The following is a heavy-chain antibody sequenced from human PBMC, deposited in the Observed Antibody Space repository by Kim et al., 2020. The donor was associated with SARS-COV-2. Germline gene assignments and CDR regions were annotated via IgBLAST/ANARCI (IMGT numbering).Heavy chain of an antibody. J-gene: IGHJ4*02. CDR3: ASERRPGRYFHY. V-gene: IGHV3-7*03. Sequence: GGSLRLSCAASGFTFSSYWMSWVRQAPGKGLEWVANIKQDGSEKYYVDSVKGRFTISRANAKNSLYLQMNSLRAEDTAVYYCASERRPGRYFHYWGQGTLVTVSS. D-gene: IGHD3-9*01. CDR1: GFTFSSYW. CDR2: IKQDGSEK.